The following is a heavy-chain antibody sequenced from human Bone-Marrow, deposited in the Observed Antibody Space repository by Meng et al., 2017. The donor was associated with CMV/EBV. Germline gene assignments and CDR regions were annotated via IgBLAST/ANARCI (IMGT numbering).Heavy chain of an antibody. J-gene: IGHJ6*02. Sequence: GGYLRLSCAASGFTFSSYAMSWVRQAPGKGLEWVSAISGSGGSTYYADSVKGRFTISRDNSKNTLYLQMNSLRAEDTAVYYCAKRITIFGVVITPYYYYGMDVWGQGTTVTVSS. V-gene: IGHV3-23*01. CDR3: AKRITIFGVVITPYYYYGMDV. D-gene: IGHD3-3*01. CDR1: GFTFSSYA. CDR2: ISGSGGST.